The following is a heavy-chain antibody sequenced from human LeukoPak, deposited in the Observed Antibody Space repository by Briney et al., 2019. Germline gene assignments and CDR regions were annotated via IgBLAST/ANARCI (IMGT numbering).Heavy chain of an antibody. CDR1: GFTFSSYS. CDR3: ARDLRGSY. Sequence: GGSLRLSCAASGFTFSSYSMNWVRQAPGKGLEWVANIKQDGSEKYYVDSVKGRFTISRDNAKNSLYLQMNSLRAEDMAVYYCARDLRGSYWGQGTLVTVSS. V-gene: IGHV3-7*01. CDR2: IKQDGSEK. J-gene: IGHJ4*02. D-gene: IGHD5-12*01.